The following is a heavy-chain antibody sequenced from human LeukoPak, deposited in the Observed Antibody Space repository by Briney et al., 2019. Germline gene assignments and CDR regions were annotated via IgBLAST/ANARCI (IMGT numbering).Heavy chain of an antibody. V-gene: IGHV3-23*01. Sequence: GGSLRLSCTASGFTFSSYAMSWVRQAPGKGLEWVSGISDSGEITFYADSVKGRFTISRDNSKNTLYLQMNSLRAEDTAVYYCAKLLYYYDSSQPYWGQGTLVTVSS. CDR3: AKLLYYYDSSQPY. CDR1: GFTFSSYA. D-gene: IGHD3-22*01. J-gene: IGHJ4*02. CDR2: ISDSGEIT.